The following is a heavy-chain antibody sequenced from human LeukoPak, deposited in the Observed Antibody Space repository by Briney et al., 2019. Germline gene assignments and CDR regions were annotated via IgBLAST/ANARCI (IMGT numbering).Heavy chain of an antibody. D-gene: IGHD1-26*01. J-gene: IGHJ4*02. CDR3: ARVPGPVGALDY. CDR1: GFTFSSYA. Sequence: PGRSLRLSCAASGFTFSSYAMHWVRQAPGKGLEWVSGINWNGGSTGYADSVKGRFTISRDNAKNSLYLQMNSLRAEDTALYYCARVPGPVGALDYWGQGTLVTVSS. V-gene: IGHV3-20*04. CDR2: INWNGGST.